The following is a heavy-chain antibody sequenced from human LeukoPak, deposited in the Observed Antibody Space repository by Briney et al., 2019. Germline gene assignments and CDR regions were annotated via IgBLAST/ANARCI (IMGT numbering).Heavy chain of an antibody. Sequence: GGSLRLSCAASGFTFSSYAMTWVRQAPGKGLEWVLGISGSGSSTYYADSVKGRFTISRDNSKNTLYLQMNSLRAEDTAVYYCAKDFWSGYFYFDYWGQGILVTVSS. CDR3: AKDFWSGYFYFDY. J-gene: IGHJ4*02. CDR2: ISGSGSST. V-gene: IGHV3-23*01. D-gene: IGHD3-3*01. CDR1: GFTFSSYA.